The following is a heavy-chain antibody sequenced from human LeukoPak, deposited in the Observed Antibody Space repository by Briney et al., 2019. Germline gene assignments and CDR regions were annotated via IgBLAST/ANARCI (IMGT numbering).Heavy chain of an antibody. Sequence: GGSLRLSCAASGFTFSSYSMNWVRQAPGKGLEWVASIKQDGSEKNYVDSVKGRFTIFRDNARNSLYLQMNSLRAEDTAVYYCASHSYGYNHWGQGTLVIVSS. V-gene: IGHV3-7*01. CDR3: ASHSYGYNH. CDR1: GFTFSSYS. D-gene: IGHD3-16*01. CDR2: IKQDGSEK. J-gene: IGHJ5*02.